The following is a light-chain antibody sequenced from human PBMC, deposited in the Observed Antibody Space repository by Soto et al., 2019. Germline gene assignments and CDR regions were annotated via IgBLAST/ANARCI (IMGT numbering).Light chain of an antibody. Sequence: DIQMTQSPSSLSASLGDRVTITCRASQTISDFLSWYQHKPGKAPKLLIYAASSLQGGVPSRFSGSGSGTNFTLTISGLQSEDLATYFCQQSFSTPRTFGQGT. CDR1: QTISDF. V-gene: IGKV1-39*01. J-gene: IGKJ1*01. CDR2: AAS. CDR3: QQSFSTPRT.